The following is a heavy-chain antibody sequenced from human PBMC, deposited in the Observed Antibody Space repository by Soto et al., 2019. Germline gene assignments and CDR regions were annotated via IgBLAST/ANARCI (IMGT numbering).Heavy chain of an antibody. Sequence: GGSLRLSCAASGFTFSGSAMHWVRQASGKGLEWVGRIRSKANSYATAYAASVKGRFTISRDDSKNTAYLQMNSLKTEDTAVYYCTSLVVAATLDFDYWGQGTLVTVSS. V-gene: IGHV3-73*01. CDR2: IRSKANSYAT. CDR3: TSLVVAATLDFDY. J-gene: IGHJ4*02. D-gene: IGHD2-15*01. CDR1: GFTFSGSA.